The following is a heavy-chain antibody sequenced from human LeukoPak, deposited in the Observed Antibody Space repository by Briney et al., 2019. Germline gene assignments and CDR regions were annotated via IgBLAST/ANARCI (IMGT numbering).Heavy chain of an antibody. CDR3: ATDRGWRTSGYYLYYFEY. Sequence: GGSLRLSCAASGFIFTNYFMSWVRQAPGKGLEWVASIKHDGSEKYYVDSVRGRFTISRDNTMNSLYLQMSSLRAEDTAVYYCATDRGWRTSGYYLYYFEYWGQGTLVTYSS. CDR2: IKHDGSEK. V-gene: IGHV3-7*01. CDR1: GFIFTNYF. D-gene: IGHD3-3*01. J-gene: IGHJ4*02.